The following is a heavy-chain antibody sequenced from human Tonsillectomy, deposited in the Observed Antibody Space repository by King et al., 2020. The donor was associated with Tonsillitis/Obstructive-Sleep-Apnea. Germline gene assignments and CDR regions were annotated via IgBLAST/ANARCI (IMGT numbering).Heavy chain of an antibody. V-gene: IGHV1-18*01. CDR2: ISAYNGHT. J-gene: IGHJ4*02. CDR1: GYTFPNYG. CDR3: ARDSMSHYYDSSGYYTFNY. Sequence: QLVQSGAEVKKSGASVKVSCKASGYTFPNYGISWVRQAPGQGLEWMGWISAYNGHTNYAQELQGRLTMTTDTSTSTAYLELRSLRSDDTAVYYCARDSMSHYYDSSGYYTFNYWGQGTLVTVSS. D-gene: IGHD3-22*01.